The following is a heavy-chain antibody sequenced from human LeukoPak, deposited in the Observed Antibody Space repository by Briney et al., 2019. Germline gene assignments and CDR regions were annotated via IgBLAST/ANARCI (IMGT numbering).Heavy chain of an antibody. Sequence: ASVKVSCKVSGYTLTELSMHWVQQAPGKGLEWMGGFDPEDGETIYAQKFQGRVTMTEDTSTDTAYMELSSLRSEDTAVYYCATDLVSGSGWVFDYWGQGTLVTVSS. J-gene: IGHJ4*02. CDR2: FDPEDGET. CDR3: ATDLVSGSGWVFDY. CDR1: GYTLTELS. V-gene: IGHV1-24*01. D-gene: IGHD6-19*01.